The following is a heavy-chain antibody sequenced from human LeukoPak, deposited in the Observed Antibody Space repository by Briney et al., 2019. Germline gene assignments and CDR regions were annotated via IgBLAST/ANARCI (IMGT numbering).Heavy chain of an antibody. Sequence: GGSLRLSCAASGFTFSSYEMNWVRQAPGKGLEWVSYISSSGSTIYYADSVKGRFTISRDNSKNTLYLQMNSLRAEDTAVYYCAKDLTTVTSQGDYWGQGTLVTVSS. J-gene: IGHJ4*02. CDR3: AKDLTTVTSQGDY. D-gene: IGHD4-17*01. CDR2: ISSSGSTI. V-gene: IGHV3-48*03. CDR1: GFTFSSYE.